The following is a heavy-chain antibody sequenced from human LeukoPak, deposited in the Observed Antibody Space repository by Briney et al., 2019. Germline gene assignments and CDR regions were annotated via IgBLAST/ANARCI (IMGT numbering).Heavy chain of an antibody. V-gene: IGHV1-46*01. J-gene: IGHJ6*02. CDR3: GSVYNYGMDV. CDR2: LNPSGGST. CDR1: GYTVTSYY. Sequence: ASVKVSCKASGYTVTSYYMHWVRQAPGQGLEWMGILNPSGGSTSYAQKFQGRATLTRATSTSTVYVELSSLRSEDTAVYYCGSVYNYGMDVWGQGTTVIVSS.